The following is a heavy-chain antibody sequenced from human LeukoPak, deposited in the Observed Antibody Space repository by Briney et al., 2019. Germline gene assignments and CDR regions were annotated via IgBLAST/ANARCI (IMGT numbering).Heavy chain of an antibody. CDR3: TSPTHDYSNWPSYY. V-gene: IGHV3-7*01. CDR1: GFTFSSYW. D-gene: IGHD4-11*01. J-gene: IGHJ4*02. CDR2: IKKDGSEK. Sequence: TGGSLRLSCATSGFTFSSYWMSWVRQAPGKGLEWVANIKKDGSEKQYVDSVKGRFTISRDNAKNSLYLQMNSLRVEDTAVYYCTSPTHDYSNWPSYYWGQGTLVTVSS.